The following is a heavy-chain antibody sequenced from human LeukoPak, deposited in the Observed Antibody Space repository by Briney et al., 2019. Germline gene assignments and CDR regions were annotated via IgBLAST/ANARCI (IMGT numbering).Heavy chain of an antibody. D-gene: IGHD3-10*01. CDR2: ISSSSSYI. J-gene: IGHJ4*02. CDR3: ASYTYYYGSGSKFDY. CDR1: GFTFSSYS. V-gene: IGHV3-21*01. Sequence: PGGSLRLSCAASGFTFSSYSMNWVRQAPGKGLEWVSSISSSSSYIYYADSVKGRFTISRDNAKNSLYLQMNSLRAEDTAVYYCASYTYYYGSGSKFDYWGQGTLVTVSS.